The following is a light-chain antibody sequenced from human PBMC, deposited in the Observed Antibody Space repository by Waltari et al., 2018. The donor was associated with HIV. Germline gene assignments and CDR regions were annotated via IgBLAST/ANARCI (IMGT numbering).Light chain of an antibody. V-gene: IGLV2-14*01. Sequence: QSALTQPASVSGSPGQSITISCTGTSSDVGRYNYVSWYQQHPDKAPKLMIYGVSNRPSGVSNRFSGSKSDNTASLTISGLQAEDEADYYCSSYRSSSTPLWVFGGGTKLTVL. J-gene: IGLJ3*02. CDR3: SSYRSSSTPLWV. CDR1: SSDVGRYNY. CDR2: GVS.